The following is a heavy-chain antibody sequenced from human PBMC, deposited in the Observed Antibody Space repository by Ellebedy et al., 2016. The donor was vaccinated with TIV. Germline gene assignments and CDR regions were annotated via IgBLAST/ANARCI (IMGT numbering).Heavy chain of an antibody. CDR1: GFTFSSYW. J-gene: IGHJ4*02. V-gene: IGHV3-74*01. Sequence: PGGSLRLSCAASGFTFSSYWMHWVRQAPGKGLVWVSRINNDGNSTSYADSVKGRFTISRDNSKNTLYLQMNSLRAEDTSVYYCAREDDILTGQLDYWGQGTLVTVSS. D-gene: IGHD3-9*01. CDR3: AREDDILTGQLDY. CDR2: INNDGNST.